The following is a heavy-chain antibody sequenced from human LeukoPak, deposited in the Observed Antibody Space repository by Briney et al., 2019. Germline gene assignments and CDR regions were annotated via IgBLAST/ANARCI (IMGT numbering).Heavy chain of an antibody. CDR1: GYTFTGYY. CDR2: IDPNSGGT. Sequence: ASVKVSCKASGYTFTGYYMHWVRQAPGQGLEWMGWIDPNSGGTNYAQRFQGRVTMTRDTSISTAYMELSRLRSDDTAVYYCARDQAYCGGDCYRQTTPGDYWGQGTLVTVSS. CDR3: ARDQAYCGGDCYRQTTPGDY. D-gene: IGHD2-21*02. J-gene: IGHJ4*02. V-gene: IGHV1-2*02.